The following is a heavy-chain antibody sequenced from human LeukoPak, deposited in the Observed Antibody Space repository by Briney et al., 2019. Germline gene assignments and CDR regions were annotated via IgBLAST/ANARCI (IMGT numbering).Heavy chain of an antibody. J-gene: IGHJ4*02. CDR3: ARDVLPEKDGYRFDY. CDR1: GGTFSSYA. CDR2: IIPIFGTA. V-gene: IGHV1-69*06. D-gene: IGHD5-24*01. Sequence: SVKVSCKASGGTFSSYAISWVRQAPGQGLEWMGGIIPIFGTANYAQKFQGRVTITADKSTSTAYMELSSLRSEDTAVYYCARDVLPEKDGYRFDYWGQGTLVTVSS.